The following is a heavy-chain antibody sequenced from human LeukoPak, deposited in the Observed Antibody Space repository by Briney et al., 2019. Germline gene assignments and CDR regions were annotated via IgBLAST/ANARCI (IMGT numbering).Heavy chain of an antibody. CDR1: GFTFGDYA. CDR3: TRVALTTPPYYYYYMDV. D-gene: IGHD4-17*01. Sequence: GGSLRLSCTASGFTFGDYAMSWVRQAPGKGLEWVGFIRSKAYGGTTEYAASVKGRFTISRDDSKSIAYLQMNSLKTEDTAVYYCTRVALTTPPYYYYYMDVWGKGTTVTISS. J-gene: IGHJ6*03. V-gene: IGHV3-49*04. CDR2: IRSKAYGGTT.